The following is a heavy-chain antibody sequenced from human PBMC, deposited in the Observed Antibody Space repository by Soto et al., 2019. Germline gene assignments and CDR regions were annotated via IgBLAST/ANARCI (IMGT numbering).Heavy chain of an antibody. Sequence: SETLSLTCTVSGGSISSSSYYWGWIRQPPGKGLEWIGSIYYSGSTYYNPSLKSRVTISVATSKNQFSLKLSSVTAADTAVYYCARRLCGGDCYYFDYWGQGTLVTVSS. J-gene: IGHJ4*02. CDR2: IYYSGST. V-gene: IGHV4-39*01. D-gene: IGHD2-21*02. CDR3: ARRLCGGDCYYFDY. CDR1: GGSISSSSYY.